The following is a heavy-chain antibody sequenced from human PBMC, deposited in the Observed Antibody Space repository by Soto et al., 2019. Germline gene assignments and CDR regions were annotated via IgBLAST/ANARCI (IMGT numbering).Heavy chain of an antibody. CDR1: GGSITTGGYY. Sequence: SETLSLTCTVSGGSITTGGYYWSWILQLPGKGLEWIGHMYYSESTYYNPSLKSRVSISLDTSKNQFSLKLSFVTAADTAMYYCARTKCSGGSCYSWSPDYWGKGNTVTVSS. V-gene: IGHV4-31*03. J-gene: IGHJ4*02. CDR3: ARTKCSGGSCYSWSPDY. CDR2: MYYSEST. D-gene: IGHD2-15*01.